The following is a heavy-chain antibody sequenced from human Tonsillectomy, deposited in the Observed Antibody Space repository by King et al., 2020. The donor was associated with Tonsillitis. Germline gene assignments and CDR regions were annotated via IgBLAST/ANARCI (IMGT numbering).Heavy chain of an antibody. CDR1: GFSFRTYG. J-gene: IGHJ4*02. CDR3: AKDQSGAGSYYFDY. D-gene: IGHD1-26*01. Sequence: VQLVESGGGVVQPGRSLRLSCAASGFSFRTYGMHWVRQAPGKGLEWVALISYDEVYKYYADSVKGRFTISRDLSKNTLYLQMSSLRAEDTAVYYCAKDQSGAGSYYFDYWGQGTLVTVSS. V-gene: IGHV3-30*18. CDR2: ISYDEVYK.